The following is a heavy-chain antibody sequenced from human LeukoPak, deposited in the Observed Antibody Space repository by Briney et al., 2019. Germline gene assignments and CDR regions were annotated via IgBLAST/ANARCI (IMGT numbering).Heavy chain of an antibody. Sequence: PGGSLRLSCAASGFTVSSNYMSWVRQAPGKGLEWVSVIYSGGSTYYADSVKGRFTISRDNSKNTLYLQMNSLRAEDTAVYYCAKVGTLLWFGELSESGWGQGTLVTVSS. D-gene: IGHD3-10*01. CDR3: AKVGTLLWFGELSESG. CDR2: IYSGGST. V-gene: IGHV3-53*01. J-gene: IGHJ4*02. CDR1: GFTVSSNY.